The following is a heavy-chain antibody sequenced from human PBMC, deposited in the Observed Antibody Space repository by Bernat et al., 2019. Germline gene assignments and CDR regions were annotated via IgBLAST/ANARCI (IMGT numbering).Heavy chain of an antibody. CDR3: AGDINWGYSDY. CDR2: IYYSGNT. CDR1: GGPISSGGYH. V-gene: IGHV4-39*01. J-gene: IGHJ4*02. Sequence: QLQLQESGPGLVKPSENLSLTCGVSGGPISSGGYHWGWIRQPPGKGLEWIGSIYYSGNTYYNPSLRSQVTISVDTSNNQFSLKLNSVTAADTAVYYCAGDINWGYSDYWGPGTLVTVSS. D-gene: IGHD3-22*01.